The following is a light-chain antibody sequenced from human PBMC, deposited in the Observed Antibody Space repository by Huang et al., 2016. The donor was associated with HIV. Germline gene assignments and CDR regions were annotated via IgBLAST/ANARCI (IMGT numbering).Light chain of an antibody. CDR1: QSVSSN. Sequence: EIVMTQSPATLSVSPGERPTLSCRASQSVSSNLAWYQQKPGQAPRLLIYGASTRATGIPARFSGSGSGTEFTLTISSLQSEDFAVYYCQQNNNWPPLFTFGPGTKVDIK. V-gene: IGKV3-15*01. J-gene: IGKJ3*01. CDR2: GAS. CDR3: QQNNNWPPLFT.